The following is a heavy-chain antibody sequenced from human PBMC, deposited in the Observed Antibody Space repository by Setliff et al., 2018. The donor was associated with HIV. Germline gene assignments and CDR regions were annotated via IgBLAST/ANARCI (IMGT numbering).Heavy chain of an antibody. D-gene: IGHD6-13*01. J-gene: IGHJ6*03. CDR3: ARDRERSAAVILGTYYYNYYMDV. CDR1: GFTFSSYW. V-gene: IGHV3-7*03. CDR2: IKQDGSEN. Sequence: PGGSLRLSCVASGFTFSSYWMSWVRQAPGKGLQWVANIKQDGSENDYADSVKGRFTISRDNAKNSLYLQMNNVRAEDTAVYYCARDRERSAAVILGTYYYNYYMDVWGKGTTVTVSS.